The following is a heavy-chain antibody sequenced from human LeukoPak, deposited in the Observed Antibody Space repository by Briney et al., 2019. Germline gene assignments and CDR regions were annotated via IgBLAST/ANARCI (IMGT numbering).Heavy chain of an antibody. CDR3: ARKGRTPYYLHYMDV. J-gene: IGHJ6*03. CDR1: GGSFSGYY. D-gene: IGHD1-14*01. V-gene: IGHV4-34*01. CDR2: INHSGST. Sequence: SETLSLTCAVYGGSFSGYYWSWLRQPPGKGLEWIGEINHSGSTNYNPSLKSRVTISVDTSKNQFSLKLSSVTAADTAAYYCARKGRTPYYLHYMDVWGKGTTVTVSS.